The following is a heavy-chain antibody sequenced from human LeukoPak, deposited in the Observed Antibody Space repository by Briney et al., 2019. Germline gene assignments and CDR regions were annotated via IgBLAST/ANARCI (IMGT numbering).Heavy chain of an antibody. J-gene: IGHJ6*01. CDR2: INHSGST. V-gene: IGHV4-39*07. CDR1: GGSISSSSYY. Sequence: SETLSLTCTVSGGSISSSSYYWSWIRQPPGKGLEWIGEINHSGSTNYNPSLKSRVTISVDTSKNQFSLKLSSVTAADTAVYYCARGLAVAGTYYGMDVWGQGTTVTVSS. CDR3: ARGLAVAGTYYGMDV. D-gene: IGHD6-19*01.